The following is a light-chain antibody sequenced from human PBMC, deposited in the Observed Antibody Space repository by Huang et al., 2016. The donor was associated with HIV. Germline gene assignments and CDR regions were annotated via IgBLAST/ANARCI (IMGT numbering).Light chain of an antibody. Sequence: DIQMTQSPSTLSASVGDRVTITCRASQSIDSYLAWYQQKPGKAPKLLIYDASSLDSGVPSRFSGSGSGTEFTLTLSSLQPDNFATYYCQQYHSYPGTFGQGTKVEIK. J-gene: IGKJ1*01. CDR3: QQYHSYPGT. CDR1: QSIDSY. V-gene: IGKV1-5*01. CDR2: DAS.